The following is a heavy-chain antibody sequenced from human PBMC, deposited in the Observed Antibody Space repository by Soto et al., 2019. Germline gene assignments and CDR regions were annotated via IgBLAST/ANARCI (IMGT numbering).Heavy chain of an antibody. CDR1: GGSMNSYY. CDR2: IYYSGST. D-gene: IGHD3-16*02. CDR3: ARVTITFGGVIVLDAFDI. V-gene: IGHV4-59*01. Sequence: SETLSLTCTVSGGSMNSYYWTWIRQPPGKGLEWIGYIYYSGSTNYNPSLKSRVTILVDTSRNQFSLNLSSVTAADTAVYYCARVTITFGGVIVLDAFDIWGQGTMVTVS. J-gene: IGHJ3*02.